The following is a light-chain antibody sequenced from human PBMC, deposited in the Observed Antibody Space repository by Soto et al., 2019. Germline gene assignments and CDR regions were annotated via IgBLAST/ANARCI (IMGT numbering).Light chain of an antibody. CDR2: DAS. J-gene: IGKJ5*01. CDR1: QSVSSSR. V-gene: IGKV3-20*01. Sequence: EIVLTQSPGTLSLSPGERATLSCRASQSVSSSRLGWYQQKPGQPPRLLIYDASGRVTGSPGRFSGSGSGTDFTLTISRLEPEDFAVYYCQQYGSSPITFGQGPRLEIK. CDR3: QQYGSSPIT.